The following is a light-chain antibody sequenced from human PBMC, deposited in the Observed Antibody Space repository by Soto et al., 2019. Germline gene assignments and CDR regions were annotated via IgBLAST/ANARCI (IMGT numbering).Light chain of an antibody. CDR1: QSVSSSY. Sequence: EIVLTQSPGTLSLSPGERATLSCRASQSVSSSYLAWYQQKPGQAPRLLIYGASGRSTGIPDRLSGSGSGTDFTLTISRLEPEDFSVYYCHQYGSSPPVTFGQGTRLEIK. V-gene: IGKV3-20*01. CDR3: HQYGSSPPVT. J-gene: IGKJ5*01. CDR2: GAS.